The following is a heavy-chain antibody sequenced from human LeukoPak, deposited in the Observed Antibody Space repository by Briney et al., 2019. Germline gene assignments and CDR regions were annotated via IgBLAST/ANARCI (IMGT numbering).Heavy chain of an antibody. Sequence: SETLSLTCTVSDDSITMYYWTWIRQPPGKGLEWIGYVDHTGSTKFNPSLKSRVTISVDTSKNQFSLKLRSVTAADTAVYYCARTTEAHSWQTRYYSYYMDVWGKGTTVTVSS. CDR3: ARTTEAHSWQTRYYSYYMDV. J-gene: IGHJ6*03. D-gene: IGHD6-13*01. V-gene: IGHV4-59*01. CDR1: DDSITMYY. CDR2: VDHTGST.